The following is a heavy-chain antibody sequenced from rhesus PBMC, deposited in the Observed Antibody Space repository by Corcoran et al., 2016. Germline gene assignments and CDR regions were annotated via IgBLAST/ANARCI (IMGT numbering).Heavy chain of an antibody. CDR3: ARDQPNYRGFDY. J-gene: IGHJ4*01. V-gene: IGHV4-147*01. Sequence: QVQLQESGPGLVKPSETLSLTCAVSGGSISSNYWNWIRQSPGKGLEWIWYFYGGSGTPSYNPSLKSRVTFSTDTSKNQFYLKLSSLTAADTAVYYCARDQPNYRGFDYWGQGVLVTVSS. CDR2: FYGGSGTP. D-gene: IGHD3-16*01. CDR1: GGSISSNY.